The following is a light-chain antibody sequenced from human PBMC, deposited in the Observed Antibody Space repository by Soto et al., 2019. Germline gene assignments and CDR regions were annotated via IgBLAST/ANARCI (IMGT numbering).Light chain of an antibody. CDR1: QSISTY. Sequence: DIQMTQSPSSLSASVGDRVTITCRASQSISTYLNWYQQKPGKATKLLIYAASSLQTGVPLRFSGIGSGTDFTLAINSLQPEDFATYSCQQSYSTLRWTFGQETKEEIK. CDR3: QQSYSTLRWT. CDR2: AAS. J-gene: IGKJ1*01. V-gene: IGKV1-39*01.